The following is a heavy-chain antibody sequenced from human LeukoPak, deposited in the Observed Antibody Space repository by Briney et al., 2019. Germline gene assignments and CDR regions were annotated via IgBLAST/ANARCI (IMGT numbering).Heavy chain of an antibody. CDR3: ARDRQQLLVQGELNWFDP. CDR2: IYTSGST. J-gene: IGHJ5*02. Sequence: SETLSLTCPVSGGSISSYYWSWIRQPAGKGLEWIGRIYTSGSTNYNPSLKSRVTMSVDTSKNQFSLKLSSVTAADTAVYYCARDRQQLLVQGELNWFDPWGQGTLVTVSS. CDR1: GGSISSYY. D-gene: IGHD6-13*01. V-gene: IGHV4-4*07.